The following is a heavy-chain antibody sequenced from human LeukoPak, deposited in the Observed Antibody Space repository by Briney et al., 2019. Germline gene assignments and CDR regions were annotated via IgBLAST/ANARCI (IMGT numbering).Heavy chain of an antibody. CDR2: ISGDNPGT. CDR3: AKAPVGPCSGAFCYHFDS. J-gene: IGHJ4*02. V-gene: IGHV3-23*01. Sequence: PGGSLRLSCAASGFTFSTYAMSWVRQTPGKGLEWVAAISGDNPGTYHANSVKGRFTISRDNSKNTLHLQMSGLRAEDTARYYCAKAPVGPCSGAFCYHFDSWGQGTLVTVSS. D-gene: IGHD2-15*01. CDR1: GFTFSTYA.